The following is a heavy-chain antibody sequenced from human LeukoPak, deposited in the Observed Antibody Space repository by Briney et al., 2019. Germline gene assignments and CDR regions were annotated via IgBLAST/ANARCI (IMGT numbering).Heavy chain of an antibody. V-gene: IGHV3-64*03. D-gene: IGHD3-22*01. Sequence: GGSQGLCCSASGFTFSTYFMHWVRQAPGKGLECVSAITGSGGSTYYADSVKGRFTISRDNSKNTLYLQMSSLRAEDTAVYYCVRDQRGGSSGYYDSWGQGTLVTVSS. CDR1: GFTFSTYF. CDR2: ITGSGGST. J-gene: IGHJ4*02. CDR3: VRDQRGGSSGYYDS.